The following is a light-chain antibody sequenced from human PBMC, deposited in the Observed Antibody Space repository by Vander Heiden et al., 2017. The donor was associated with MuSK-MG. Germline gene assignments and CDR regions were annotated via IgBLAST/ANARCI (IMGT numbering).Light chain of an antibody. V-gene: IGKV2D-29*01. CDR2: EVS. CDR3: MQNIQMYT. Sequence: DIVMTQSPLSLSVTPGQPPSISCTSSQSLLHGDGKTFLYWYLKKPGQPPQLLIYEVSNRCPGVPDRFSGRGSGTDFTLKSSRVEAEDVGVYYCMQNIQMYTFGQGTKLEIK. CDR1: QSLLHGDGKTF. J-gene: IGKJ2*01.